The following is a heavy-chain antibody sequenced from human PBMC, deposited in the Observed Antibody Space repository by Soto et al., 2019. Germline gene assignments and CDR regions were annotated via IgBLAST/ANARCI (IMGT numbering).Heavy chain of an antibody. J-gene: IGHJ5*02. V-gene: IGHV4-39*01. D-gene: IGHD3-10*01. CDR2: VYYNENT. CDR1: GGSISSFTYY. CDR3: ARRERYYGSPGWFDP. Sequence: PSETSLTCSVSGGSISSFTYYWGWIRQPPGKGLEWIGTVYYNENTYYNPSLKSRVTITVDTAKNQFSLNLRSVTAADTAMYFCARRERYYGSPGWFDPWGPGTLVTVSS.